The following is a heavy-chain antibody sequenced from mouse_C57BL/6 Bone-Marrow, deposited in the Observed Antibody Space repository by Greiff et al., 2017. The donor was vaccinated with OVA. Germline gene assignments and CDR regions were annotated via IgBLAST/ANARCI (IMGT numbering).Heavy chain of an antibody. Sequence: QVQLQQPGAELVRPGSSVKLSCKASGYTFTSYWMDWVKQRPGQGLEWIGNIYPCDSDTKYNQKFKDKATLTVDKSSSTAYMQLSSLTSEDSAVYYSARRPGFAYWGQGTLVTVSS. CDR1: GYTFTSYW. CDR2: IYPCDSDT. V-gene: IGHV1-61*01. J-gene: IGHJ3*01. CDR3: ARRPGFAY.